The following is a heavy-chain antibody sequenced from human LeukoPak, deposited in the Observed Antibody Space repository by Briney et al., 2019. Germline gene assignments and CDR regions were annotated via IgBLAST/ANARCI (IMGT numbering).Heavy chain of an antibody. CDR3: ARVRGDSGAYFFDY. J-gene: IGHJ4*02. Sequence: PSETLSLTCTVSGYSISSGYYWGWIRQPPGKGLEWIGSIYHSGSTYYNPSLRSRVTVLVDTSKNQFSLKLNSVTAADTALYYCARVRGDSGAYFFDYWGQGALVTVSS. CDR1: GYSISSGYY. V-gene: IGHV4-38-2*02. CDR2: IYHSGST. D-gene: IGHD2-21*02.